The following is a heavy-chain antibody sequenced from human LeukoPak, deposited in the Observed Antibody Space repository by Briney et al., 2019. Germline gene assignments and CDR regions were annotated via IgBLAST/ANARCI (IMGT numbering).Heavy chain of an antibody. Sequence: GGSLRLSCAASGFTFSSYSMNWVRQASGKGLEWVSSITSRSSYIYYADSVKGRFTISRDNAKNSLYLQMNSLRAEDTAVYYCARGQGAYCSGGSCYTGYFDPWGQGTLATVSS. J-gene: IGHJ5*02. CDR2: ITSRSSYI. CDR1: GFTFSSYS. V-gene: IGHV3-21*01. CDR3: ARGQGAYCSGGSCYTGYFDP. D-gene: IGHD2-15*01.